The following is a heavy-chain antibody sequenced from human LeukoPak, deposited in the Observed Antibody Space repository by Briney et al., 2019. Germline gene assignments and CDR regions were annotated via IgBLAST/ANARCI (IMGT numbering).Heavy chain of an antibody. CDR2: INPNSGGT. CDR3: ARGGYSGIKYNWFDP. D-gene: IGHD5-12*01. Sequence: GASVKVSCKASGYTFTGYYMHWVRQAPGQGLEWMGWINPNSGGTNYAQKFQGRVTMTRDTSISTAYMELSRLRSDDTAVYYCARGGYSGIKYNWFDPWGQGTLVTVSS. CDR1: GYTFTGYY. V-gene: IGHV1-2*02. J-gene: IGHJ5*02.